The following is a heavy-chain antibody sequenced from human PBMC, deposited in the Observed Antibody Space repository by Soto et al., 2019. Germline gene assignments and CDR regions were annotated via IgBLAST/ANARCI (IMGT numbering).Heavy chain of an antibody. J-gene: IGHJ4*02. CDR1: GASIGRYY. CDR3: GGITVAH. D-gene: IGHD6-13*01. Sequence: PSETLSLTCTVSGASIGRYYWSWIRQSPGKGLEWIGYLYNTGSTIYNPSLKSRVTISVDTSKNQFSLKLSSVTAADTAVYYCGGITVAHWGQGTQVTVSS. V-gene: IGHV4-59*12. CDR2: LYNTGST.